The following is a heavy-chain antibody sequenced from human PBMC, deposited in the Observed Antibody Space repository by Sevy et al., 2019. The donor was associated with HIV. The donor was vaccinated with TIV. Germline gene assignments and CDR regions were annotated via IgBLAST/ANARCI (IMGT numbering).Heavy chain of an antibody. CDR1: GFTFGDYA. V-gene: IGHV3-49*03. D-gene: IGHD3-16*01. CDR2: IRSKAYGGTT. CDR3: TRDLNSSCVWGSYSVY. Sequence: GGSLRLSCTASGFTFGDYAMSWFRQAPGKGLEWVGFIRSKAYGGTTESAASVKGRFTISRDDSKSIAYLQMNSLKTEDTAVYYCTRDLNSSCVWGSYSVYWGQGTLVTVSS. J-gene: IGHJ4*02.